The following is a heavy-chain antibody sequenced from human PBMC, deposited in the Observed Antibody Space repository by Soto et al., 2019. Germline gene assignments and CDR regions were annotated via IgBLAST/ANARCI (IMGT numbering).Heavy chain of an antibody. CDR2: IYWDDDK. CDR1: GFTLSTSGVG. J-gene: IGHJ4*02. V-gene: IGHV2-5*02. CDR3: AHTDGNITPSDY. Sequence: QITLKESGPTLVKPTQTLALTCTSSGFTLSTSGVGVGWIRQPPGKALEWLALIYWDDDKRYSPSLKSRLTITKDTSKNQVVLTMTNMDPVDTATYYCAHTDGNITPSDYWGQGTLVTVSS. D-gene: IGHD2-15*01.